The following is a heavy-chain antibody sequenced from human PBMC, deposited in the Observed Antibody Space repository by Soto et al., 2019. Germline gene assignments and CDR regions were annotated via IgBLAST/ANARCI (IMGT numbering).Heavy chain of an antibody. D-gene: IGHD6-13*01. Sequence: QVQLQESGPGLVKPSETLSLTCTVSGDSVISATYYWSWIRQPPGKGLEWIGYIYYDGGTTSNSSLKSRVNISTDTSRSQLSLQLTSATPADTAVYYCARVLPGIAAAYDAFDVWGQGTMVTVSS. V-gene: IGHV4-61*01. CDR3: ARVLPGIAAAYDAFDV. CDR2: IYYDGGT. J-gene: IGHJ3*01. CDR1: GDSVISATYY.